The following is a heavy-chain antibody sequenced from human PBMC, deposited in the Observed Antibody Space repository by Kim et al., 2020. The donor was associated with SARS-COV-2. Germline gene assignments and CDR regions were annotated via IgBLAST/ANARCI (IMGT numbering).Heavy chain of an antibody. CDR3: AKASSGWYGADY. J-gene: IGHJ4*02. Sequence: YTAESLQGRLTIARDNSKNALYLQMNSLRAEDTAVYYCAKASSGWYGADYWGQGTLVTVSS. D-gene: IGHD6-19*01. V-gene: IGHV3-23*01.